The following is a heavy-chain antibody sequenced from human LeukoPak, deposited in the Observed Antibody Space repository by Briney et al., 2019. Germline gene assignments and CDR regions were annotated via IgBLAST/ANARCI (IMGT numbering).Heavy chain of an antibody. J-gene: IGHJ3*02. V-gene: IGHV3-48*03. Sequence: PGWSLRLSCAASAFSFSSYEMNWVRQAPGKGLEWVSYISSCSSIYYADSVKGRFTISRDNAKNSLYLQMNSLRAEDTAVYYCARVSGKQSSSWYAFDIWGQGTMVTVSS. CDR2: ISSCSSI. CDR1: AFSFSSYE. D-gene: IGHD6-13*01. CDR3: ARVSGKQSSSWYAFDI.